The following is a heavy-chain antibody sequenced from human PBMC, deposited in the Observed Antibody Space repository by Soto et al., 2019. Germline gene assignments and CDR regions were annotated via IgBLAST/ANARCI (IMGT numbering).Heavy chain of an antibody. CDR1: GYTFTGYY. D-gene: IGHD6-6*01. V-gene: IGHV1-2*04. CDR3: ARSPWTYSSSDYYYYYYGMDV. Sequence: PGASVKVSCKASGYTFTGYYMHWVRQAPGQGLEWMGWINPNSGGTNYAQKFQGWVTMTRDTSISTAYMELSRLRSDDTAVYYCARSPWTYSSSDYYYYYYGMDVWGQGTTVTVSS. CDR2: INPNSGGT. J-gene: IGHJ6*02.